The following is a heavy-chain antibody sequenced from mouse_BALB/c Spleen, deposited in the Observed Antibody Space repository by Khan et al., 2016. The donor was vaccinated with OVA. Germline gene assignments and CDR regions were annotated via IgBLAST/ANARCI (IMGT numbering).Heavy chain of an antibody. Sequence: EVQLVESGPGLVKPSQSLSLTCTVTGYSITSGYGWNWIRQFPGNKLEWMGYISYSGSTNYNPSLKSRIFITRDTSKNQFFLQLNSVTTEDTAAYYCARTARIKYWVQGTTLTVSS. CDR3: ARTARIKY. V-gene: IGHV3-2*02. D-gene: IGHD3-3*01. CDR2: ISYSGST. J-gene: IGHJ2*01. CDR1: GYSITSGYG.